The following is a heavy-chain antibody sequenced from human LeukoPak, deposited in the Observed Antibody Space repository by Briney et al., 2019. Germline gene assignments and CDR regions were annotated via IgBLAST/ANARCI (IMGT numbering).Heavy chain of an antibody. CDR2: IRHDGSNK. V-gene: IGHV3-30*02. CDR3: AKDESQSSSYYYGFADY. J-gene: IGHJ4*02. CDR1: GFTFSSYG. Sequence: GGSLRPSCAASGFTFSSYGMHWVRQAPGKGLEWLAYIRHDGSNKYYADCVKGRFTISRDNSKNTVHLQMNSLRAEDTAVYYCAKDESQSSSYYYGFADYWGQGTLVTVSS. D-gene: IGHD6-13*01.